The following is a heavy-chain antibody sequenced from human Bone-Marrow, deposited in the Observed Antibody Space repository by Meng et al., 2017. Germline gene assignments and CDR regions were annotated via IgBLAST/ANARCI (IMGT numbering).Heavy chain of an antibody. Sequence: QVRLVGAGAEVERPGSSVNGPGKACGGTCGSCSTSWVRQGTGQGLGWMGGPMPIFGTATYAQKFQGSVTITADESTSTAYMELSSLRSEDTAMNYCASQVAGSTGGLSHHYWGQGTLVTVSS. CDR3: ASQVAGSTGGLSHHY. D-gene: IGHD6-19*01. CDR2: PMPIFGTA. V-gene: IGHV1-69*01. J-gene: IGHJ4*02. CDR1: GGTCGSCS.